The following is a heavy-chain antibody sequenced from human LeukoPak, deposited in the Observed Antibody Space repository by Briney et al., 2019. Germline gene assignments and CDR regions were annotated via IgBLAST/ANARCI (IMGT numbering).Heavy chain of an antibody. Sequence: GGSLRLSCAASGFTFSSYAMSWVRQAPGKGLEWVSAISGSGGSTYYADSVKGGFTISRDNSKNTLYLQMNSLRAEDTAVYYCAKDLYYYDSSGYWGLAYYGMDVWGQGTTVTVSS. CDR2: ISGSGGST. J-gene: IGHJ6*02. V-gene: IGHV3-23*01. CDR1: GFTFSSYA. D-gene: IGHD3-22*01. CDR3: AKDLYYYDSSGYWGLAYYGMDV.